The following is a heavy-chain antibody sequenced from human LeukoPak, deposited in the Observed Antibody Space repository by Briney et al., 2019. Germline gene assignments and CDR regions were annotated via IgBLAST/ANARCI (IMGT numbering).Heavy chain of an antibody. J-gene: IGHJ4*02. D-gene: IGHD3-10*01. Sequence: EASVKVSCKGCGYTFTSYGISWVRQAPGQGLEWMGWINTYNGNTNYAQNLQGRVTLTTDASTSTAYMELRSLRSDDTAVYYCARGWELDYWGQGTLVTVSS. V-gene: IGHV1-18*01. CDR3: ARGWELDY. CDR1: GYTFTSYG. CDR2: INTYNGNT.